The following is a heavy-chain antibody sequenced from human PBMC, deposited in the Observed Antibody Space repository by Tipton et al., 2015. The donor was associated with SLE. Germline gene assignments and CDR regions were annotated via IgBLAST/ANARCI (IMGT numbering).Heavy chain of an antibody. CDR1: GFTFSSYA. CDR3: ARDPYSSSWYGDYGMDV. J-gene: IGHJ6*02. V-gene: IGHV3-30-3*01. CDR2: ISYDGSNK. D-gene: IGHD6-13*01. Sequence: SLRLSCAASGFTFSSYAMHWVRQAPGKGLEWVAVISYDGSNKYYADSVKGRFTISRDNAKNSLYLQMNSLRAEDTAVYYCARDPYSSSWYGDYGMDVWGQGTTVTVSS.